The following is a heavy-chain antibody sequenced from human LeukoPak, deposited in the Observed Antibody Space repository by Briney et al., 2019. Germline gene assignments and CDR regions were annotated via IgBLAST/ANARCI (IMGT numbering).Heavy chain of an antibody. D-gene: IGHD5-24*01. CDR2: ISYDGSNK. J-gene: IGHJ4*02. Sequence: GGSLRLSCAASGFTFSSYGMHWVRQAPGKGLEWVAVISYDGSNKYYADSVKGRFTISRDNSKNTLYLQMNSLRAEDTAVYYCVKDSGATIFHGDFDYWGQGTLVTVSS. CDR1: GFTFSSYG. CDR3: VKDSGATIFHGDFDY. V-gene: IGHV3-30*18.